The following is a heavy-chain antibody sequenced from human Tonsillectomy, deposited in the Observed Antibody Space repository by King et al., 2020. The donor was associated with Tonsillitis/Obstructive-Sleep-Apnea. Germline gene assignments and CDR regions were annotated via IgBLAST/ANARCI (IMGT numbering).Heavy chain of an antibody. J-gene: IGHJ2*01. D-gene: IGHD2-21*01. Sequence: VQLVESGGGLVQPVGSLRVSCAASGFTFSSYCMHCVRQAPGKGLLWVSRIYSDCSTTRYAGSVKGRFTISRDNAKNTLYPQMNSLRAEDTAVYYCARGPPRSGGDPSWYFDLWGRGTLVTVSS. CDR1: GFTFSSYC. V-gene: IGHV3-74*01. CDR2: IYSDCSTT. CDR3: ARGPPRSGGDPSWYFDL.